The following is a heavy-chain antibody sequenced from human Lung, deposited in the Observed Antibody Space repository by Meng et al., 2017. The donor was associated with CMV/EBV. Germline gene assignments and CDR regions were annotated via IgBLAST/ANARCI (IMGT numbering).Heavy chain of an antibody. D-gene: IGHD5-18*01. CDR1: GFTFQTFT. Sequence: GGSLRLSCAASGFTFQTFTMSWVRKAPGRGLKWVSSINPDSDYIQSADSLKGRFTISRDNAKNSLYLRMSGLRVEATAVYYCARDQEGTRIPSPIHYGLDVWGQGTTVTGSS. J-gene: IGHJ6*02. CDR3: ARDQEGTRIPSPIHYGLDV. CDR2: INPDSDYI. V-gene: IGHV3-21*06.